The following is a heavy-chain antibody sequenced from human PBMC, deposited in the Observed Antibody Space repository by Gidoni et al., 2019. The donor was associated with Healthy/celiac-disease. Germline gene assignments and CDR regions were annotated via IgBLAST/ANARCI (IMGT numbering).Heavy chain of an antibody. CDR3: ARDQRGYSSSWTPGY. D-gene: IGHD6-13*01. J-gene: IGHJ4*02. CDR1: GFPFSSYG. Sequence: QVQLVESGGGVVQPGRSLRLSCAASGFPFSSYGMHWVRQAPGKGLEWVAVIWYDGSNKYYADSVKGRFTISRDNSKNTLYLQMNSLRAEDTAVYYCARDQRGYSSSWTPGYWGQGTLVTVSS. V-gene: IGHV3-33*08. CDR2: IWYDGSNK.